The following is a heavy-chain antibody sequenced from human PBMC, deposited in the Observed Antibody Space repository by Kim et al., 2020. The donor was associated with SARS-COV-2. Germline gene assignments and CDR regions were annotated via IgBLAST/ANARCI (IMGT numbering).Heavy chain of an antibody. CDR3: ARIPNGANYPNWFDP. D-gene: IGHD4-4*01. V-gene: IGHV3-23*01. CDR1: GFTLGGYT. J-gene: IGHJ5*02. CDR2: ISGSGVST. Sequence: GGSLRLSCAASGFTLGGYTMNWVRQAPGKGLEWVSAISGSGVSTYYAASVKGRFTLSRDISKNTLYLQVNSLRVEDTAVYYCARIPNGANYPNWFDPWGQGTLVTVSS.